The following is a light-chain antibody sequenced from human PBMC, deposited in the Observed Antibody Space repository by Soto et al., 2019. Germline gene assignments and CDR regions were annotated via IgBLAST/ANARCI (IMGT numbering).Light chain of an antibody. Sequence: QSALTQPASVSGSPGQSITISCTGTSSDVGGYNYVSWYQQHPGKAPKLMIYEVSNRPSGVSNRFSGSKSGNTASLTISGLQAEDEADYYCCSYAGSYVFGTGTKVTVL. V-gene: IGLV2-14*01. J-gene: IGLJ1*01. CDR1: SSDVGGYNY. CDR2: EVS. CDR3: CSYAGSYV.